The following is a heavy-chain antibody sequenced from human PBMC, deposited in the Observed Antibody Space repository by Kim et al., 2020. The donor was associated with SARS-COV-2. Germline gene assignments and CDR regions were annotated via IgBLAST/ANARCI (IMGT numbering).Heavy chain of an antibody. D-gene: IGHD3-10*01. CDR3: AKSAGLLWFGELFLAY. CDR1: GFTFSSYA. V-gene: IGHV3-23*01. Sequence: GGSLRLSCAASGFTFSSYAMSWVRQAPGKGLEWVSAISGSGGSTYYADSVKGRFTISRDNSKNTLYLQMSSLRAEDTAVYYCAKSAGLLWFGELFLAYWGQGTLVTVSS. CDR2: ISGSGGST. J-gene: IGHJ4*02.